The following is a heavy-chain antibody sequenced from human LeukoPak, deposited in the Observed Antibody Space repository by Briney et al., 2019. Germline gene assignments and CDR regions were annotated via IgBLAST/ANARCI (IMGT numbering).Heavy chain of an antibody. J-gene: IGHJ4*02. CDR2: INHSGST. D-gene: IGHD5-18*01. CDR1: GGSFSGYY. Sequence: SETLSLTCAVYGGSFSGYYWSWIRQPPGEGLEWIGEINHSGSTNYNPSLKSRATISVDTSKNQFSLKLSSVTAADTAVYYCARPNTAMVPYYFDYWGQGTLVTVSS. V-gene: IGHV4-34*01. CDR3: ARPNTAMVPYYFDY.